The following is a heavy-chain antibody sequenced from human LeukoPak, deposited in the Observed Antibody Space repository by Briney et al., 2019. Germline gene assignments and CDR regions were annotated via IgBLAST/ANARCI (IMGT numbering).Heavy chain of an antibody. CDR2: FDPEDGET. J-gene: IGHJ4*02. CDR3: ATVPMRSSDY. CDR1: GYTLTELS. Sequence: ASVNVSCKVSGYTLTELSMHWVRQAPGKGLEGMGGFDPEDGETIYAQKFQDRVTMTEDTSTDTAYMELSSLRSEDTAVYYCATVPMRSSDYWGQGTLVTVSS. V-gene: IGHV1-24*01.